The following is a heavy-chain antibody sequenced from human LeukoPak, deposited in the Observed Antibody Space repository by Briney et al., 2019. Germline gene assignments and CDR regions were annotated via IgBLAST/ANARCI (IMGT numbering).Heavy chain of an antibody. J-gene: IGHJ5*02. Sequence: ASVTVSCTASGYSFTSYGISWVRQAPGQRREWMGWISANNGNTNYAQKLQSRVTMTTDTSTPTAYMELRSLRSDDTAVYYCARDDRDNTWSWWDPWGQGTLVIVSS. CDR1: GYSFTSYG. CDR3: ARDDRDNTWSWWDP. V-gene: IGHV1-18*01. CDR2: ISANNGNT. D-gene: IGHD1-1*01.